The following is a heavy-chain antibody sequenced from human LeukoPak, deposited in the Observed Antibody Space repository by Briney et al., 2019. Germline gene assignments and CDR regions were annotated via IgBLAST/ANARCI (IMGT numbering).Heavy chain of an antibody. D-gene: IGHD6-13*01. CDR3: AKDPALGYS. V-gene: IGHV3-30-3*01. CDR1: GFTFSSYA. J-gene: IGHJ5*02. Sequence: GGSLRLSCAASGFTFSSYAMHWVRQAPGKGLEWVAVISYDGSNKYYADSVKGRFTISRDNSKNTLYLQMNSLRAEDTAVYYCAKDPALGYSWGQGTLVTVSS. CDR2: ISYDGSNK.